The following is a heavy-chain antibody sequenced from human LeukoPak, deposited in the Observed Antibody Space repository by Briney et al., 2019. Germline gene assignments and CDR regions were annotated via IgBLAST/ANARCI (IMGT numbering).Heavy chain of an antibody. D-gene: IGHD3-10*01. CDR1: GFSFSDYR. V-gene: IGHV3-74*01. Sequence: GGSLRLSRVASGFSFSDYRMHWVRQAPGKGLVWVSRIYIDGVGTAYADFVKGRFIISRDNTKNTLYLQMNSLTSEDTAVYYCVTARGRFWGKGTTVTVSS. J-gene: IGHJ6*01. CDR2: IYIDGVGT. CDR3: VTARGRF.